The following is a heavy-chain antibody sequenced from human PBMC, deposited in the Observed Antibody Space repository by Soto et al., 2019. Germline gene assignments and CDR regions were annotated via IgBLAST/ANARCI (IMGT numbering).Heavy chain of an antibody. CDR3: ARDRDKYYDFWSGYTRPDYYGMDV. J-gene: IGHJ6*02. CDR2: IYYSGST. D-gene: IGHD3-3*01. Sequence: SETLSLTCTVSGGSISSGGYYWSWIRQHPGKGLEWIGYIYYSGSTYYNPSLKSRVTISVDTSKNQFSLKLSSVTAADTAVYYCARDRDKYYDFWSGYTRPDYYGMDVWGQGTTVTVSS. V-gene: IGHV4-31*03. CDR1: GGSISSGGYY.